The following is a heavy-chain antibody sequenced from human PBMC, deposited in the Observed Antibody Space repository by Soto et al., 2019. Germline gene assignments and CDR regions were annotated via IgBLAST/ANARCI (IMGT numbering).Heavy chain of an antibody. CDR1: GFTFSSYA. CDR3: AKSLGGWELPTGDY. D-gene: IGHD1-26*01. J-gene: IGHJ4*02. V-gene: IGHV3-23*01. CDR2: ISGSGGST. Sequence: GGSLRLSCAASGFTFSSYAMSWVRQAPGKGLEWVSAISGSGGSTYYADSVKGRFTISRDNSKNTLYLQMNSLRAEDTAVYYCAKSLGGWELPTGDYWGQGTLVTVSS.